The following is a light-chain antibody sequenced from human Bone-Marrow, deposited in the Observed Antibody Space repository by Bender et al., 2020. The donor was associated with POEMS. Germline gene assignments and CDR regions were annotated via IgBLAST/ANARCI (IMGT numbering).Light chain of an antibody. V-gene: IGLV2-11*01. CDR1: SSDVGGYSH. J-gene: IGLJ3*02. CDR3: AAWEDSLNGWV. CDR2: EGI. Sequence: QSALTQPRSVSGSPGPSVTVSCTGTSSDVGGYSHVSWYQQPPGTAPKLIIYEGIKRPSGVSDRFSGSKSGNTASLTISGLQSEDEADYYCAAWEDSLNGWVFGGGTKLTVL.